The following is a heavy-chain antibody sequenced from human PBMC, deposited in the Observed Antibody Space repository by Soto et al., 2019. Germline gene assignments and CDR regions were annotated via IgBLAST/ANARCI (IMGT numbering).Heavy chain of an antibody. J-gene: IGHJ4*02. D-gene: IGHD6-19*01. CDR2: IYNSGSA. V-gene: IGHV4-39*01. CDR1: GGSIFTSSYH. Sequence: SETLSLTCTVSGGSIFTSSYHWGWIRQPPGKGLERIGSIYNSGSAYYNPSLKSRVTISVDTSKNQFSLKLSSVTAADTAVYYCASHYRRRGWEWATEPLFDFWGQGTLVTVSS. CDR3: ASHYRRRGWEWATEPLFDF.